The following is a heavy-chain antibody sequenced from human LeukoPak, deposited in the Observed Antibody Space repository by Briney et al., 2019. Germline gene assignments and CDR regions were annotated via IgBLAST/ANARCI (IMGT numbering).Heavy chain of an antibody. CDR2: IRYDGSNK. Sequence: GGSLRLSCAASGFTFSSYGMHWVRQAPGKGLEWVAFIRYDGSNKYYADSVKGRFTISRDNPKNTLYLQMNSLRAEDTAVYYCATPPTVTTKNWFDPWGQGTLVTVSS. CDR3: ATPPTVTTKNWFDP. D-gene: IGHD4-11*01. V-gene: IGHV3-30*02. CDR1: GFTFSSYG. J-gene: IGHJ5*02.